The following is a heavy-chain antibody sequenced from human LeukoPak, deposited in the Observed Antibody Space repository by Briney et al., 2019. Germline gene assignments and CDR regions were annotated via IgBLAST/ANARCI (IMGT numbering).Heavy chain of an antibody. J-gene: IGHJ3*02. CDR1: GYSISSGYY. V-gene: IGHV4-38-2*02. D-gene: IGHD3-3*01. CDR3: ARGRYDFWSGYRMRAFDI. Sequence: SETLSLTCTVSGYSISSGYYWSWIRQPPGKGLEWIGEINHSGSTNYNPSLKSRVTISVDTSKNQFSLKLSSVTAADTAVYYCARGRYDFWSGYRMRAFDIWGQGTMVTVSS. CDR2: INHSGST.